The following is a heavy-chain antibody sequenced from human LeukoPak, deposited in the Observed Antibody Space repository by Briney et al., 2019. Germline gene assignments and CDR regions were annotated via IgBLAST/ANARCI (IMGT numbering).Heavy chain of an antibody. V-gene: IGHV3-64*05. J-gene: IGHJ4*02. CDR3: VSDGPGRYDF. D-gene: IGHD2-15*01. Sequence: PGGSLRLSCSASGFSFSNSAMHWVRQAPGKGLEYVAAISNNGFGTYYPDSVRGRFTISRDNSKNMLFVQMSSLRAEDTAVYFCVSDGPGRYDFWGQGTLVTVSS. CDR2: ISNNGFGT. CDR1: GFSFSNSA.